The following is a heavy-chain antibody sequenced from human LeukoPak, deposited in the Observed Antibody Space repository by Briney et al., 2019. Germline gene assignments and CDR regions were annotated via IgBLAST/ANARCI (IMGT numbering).Heavy chain of an antibody. CDR2: INHSGST. CDR1: GGSFSGYY. V-gene: IGHV4-34*01. CDR3: ARTRTLYYFDY. J-gene: IGHJ4*02. D-gene: IGHD3-16*01. Sequence: SETLSLTCAVYGGSFSGYYWSWIRQPPGKGLEWIGEINHSGSTNYNPSLKSRVTISVDTSKNQFSLKLSSVTAADTAVYYCARTRTLYYFDYWGQGTLVTVSS.